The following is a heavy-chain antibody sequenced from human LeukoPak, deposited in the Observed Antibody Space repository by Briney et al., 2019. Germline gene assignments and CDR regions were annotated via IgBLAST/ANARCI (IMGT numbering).Heavy chain of an antibody. CDR1: GGSISSYY. Sequence: PSETLSLTCTVSGGSISSYYWSWIRQPPGKGLEWIGYIYYSGSTNYNPSLKSRVTISVDTSKNQFSLKLSSVTAADAAVYYCARVQAYGGKGYFDYWGQGTLVTVSS. CDR3: ARVQAYGGKGYFDY. D-gene: IGHD4-23*01. V-gene: IGHV4-59*01. CDR2: IYYSGST. J-gene: IGHJ4*02.